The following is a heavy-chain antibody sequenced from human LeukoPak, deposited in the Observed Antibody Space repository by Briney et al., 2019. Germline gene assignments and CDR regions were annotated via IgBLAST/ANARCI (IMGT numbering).Heavy chain of an antibody. Sequence: SQSLSLTCTVYGWSFSGSYWSWIRQPPCKRLAWIGEINHGGSTNCNPSLKSRVTISIDTSKNQFSLKLNSVTAADTAVYYCARGRDGYNNYWGQGTLVTASS. D-gene: IGHD5-24*01. CDR3: ARGRDGYNNY. V-gene: IGHV4-34*01. J-gene: IGHJ4*02. CDR2: INHGGST. CDR1: GWSFSGSY.